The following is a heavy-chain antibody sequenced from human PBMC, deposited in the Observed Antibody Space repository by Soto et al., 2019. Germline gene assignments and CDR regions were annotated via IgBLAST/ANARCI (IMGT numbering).Heavy chain of an antibody. CDR2: IIPIFGTA. CDR1: GGSFTYT. V-gene: IGHV1-69*13. CDR3: ARLHSHGTYGMDV. Sequence: ASVKVCGEASGGSFTYTLSWVRQAPGQGLEWMGGIIPIFGTANYAQKFQGRVTITADESTKTAYMELSTLRSEDTAVYYCARLHSHGTYGMDVWGQATTVTVSS. D-gene: IGHD5-18*01. J-gene: IGHJ6*02.